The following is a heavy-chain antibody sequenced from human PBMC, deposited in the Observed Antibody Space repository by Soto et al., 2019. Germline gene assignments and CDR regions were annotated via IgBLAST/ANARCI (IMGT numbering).Heavy chain of an antibody. J-gene: IGHJ4*02. V-gene: IGHV4-59*02. CDR1: GDSVSSYY. CDR3: ARADSTPYYVDY. D-gene: IGHD2-2*01. Sequence: QVQLQESGPGLVKPSETLSLTCIVSGDSVSSYYWSWIRQPPGKGLEWIGYISYSGSIKHNPSLGSRVTRSVDTSEHPFSLKLHSVSAADTAVYYCARADSTPYYVDYWGQGTLVTVSS. CDR2: ISYSGSI.